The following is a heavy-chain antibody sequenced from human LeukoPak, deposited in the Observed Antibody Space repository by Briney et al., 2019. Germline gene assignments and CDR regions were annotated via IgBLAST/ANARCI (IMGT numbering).Heavy chain of an antibody. V-gene: IGHV4-34*01. CDR3: ARGVWGYGSGSYQPPYFDY. D-gene: IGHD3-10*01. J-gene: IGHJ4*02. Sequence: SETLSLTCAVYGGSFSGYYWSWIRQPPGKGLEWIGEINHSGSTNYNPSLKSRVTISVDTSKNQFSLKLSSVTAADTAVYYCARGVWGYGSGSYQPPYFDYWGQGTLVTVSP. CDR2: INHSGST. CDR1: GGSFSGYY.